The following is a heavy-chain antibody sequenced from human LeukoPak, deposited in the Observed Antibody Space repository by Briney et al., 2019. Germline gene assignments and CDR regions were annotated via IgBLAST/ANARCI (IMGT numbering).Heavy chain of an antibody. D-gene: IGHD6-6*01. CDR2: IKPDGSAT. CDR1: GFIFSNFW. J-gene: IGHJ5*02. Sequence: GGSLRLSCAASGFIFSNFWMSWVRQAPGKGLEWVANIKPDGSATNYVDSVKGRLTISRDNAKNSLDLQMNSLRAEDTAVYYCARGGGSSSWGQGTLVTVSS. CDR3: ARGGGSSS. V-gene: IGHV3-7*01.